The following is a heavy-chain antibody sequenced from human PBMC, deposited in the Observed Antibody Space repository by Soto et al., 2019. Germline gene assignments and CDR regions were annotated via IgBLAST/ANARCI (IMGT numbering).Heavy chain of an antibody. Sequence: ASVKVSCKASGYTFTSYAMHWVRQAPGQRLEWMGWINAGNGNTKYSQRFQGRVTITRDTSASTAYMELSSLRSEDTAVYYCAKSATVPAAIAYWGQGTLVTVSS. D-gene: IGHD2-2*02. CDR1: GYTFTSYA. CDR3: AKSATVPAAIAY. V-gene: IGHV1-3*01. CDR2: INAGNGNT. J-gene: IGHJ4*02.